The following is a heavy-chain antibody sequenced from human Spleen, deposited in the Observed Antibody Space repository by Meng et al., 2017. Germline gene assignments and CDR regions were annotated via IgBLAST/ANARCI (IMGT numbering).Heavy chain of an antibody. CDR2: INPNSGVT. CDR3: ARLDIVPTGRDY. Sequence: QVQLVQSGAEVKKPWASVKVSCKASGYTFTDYYIHWVRQAPGQGLEWMGRINPNSGVTNYAQKFQGRVTVTRDTSISTAYMELSSLRSGDTAIYYCARLDIVPTGRDYWGQGTLVTVSS. V-gene: IGHV1-2*06. D-gene: IGHD5-12*01. J-gene: IGHJ4*02. CDR1: GYTFTDYY.